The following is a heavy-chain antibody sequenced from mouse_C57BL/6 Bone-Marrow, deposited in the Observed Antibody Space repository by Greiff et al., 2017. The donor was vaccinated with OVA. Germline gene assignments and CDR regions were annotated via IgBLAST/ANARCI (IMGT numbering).Heavy chain of an antibody. V-gene: IGHV1-55*01. D-gene: IGHD4-1*01. Sequence: QVQLQQSGAELVKPGASVKMSCKASGYNFTSYWITWVKQRPGQGLEWIGDIYPGSGSTNYHEKFTSKATLTVDTSSSTAYMQLSILTSEASAVYYCAPLGPGDYWGQGTTLTVSS. CDR1: GYNFTSYW. CDR2: IYPGSGST. CDR3: APLGPGDY. J-gene: IGHJ2*01.